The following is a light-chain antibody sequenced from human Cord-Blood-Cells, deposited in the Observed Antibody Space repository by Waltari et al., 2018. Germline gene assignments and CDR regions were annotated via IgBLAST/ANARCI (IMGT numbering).Light chain of an antibody. V-gene: IGLV3-21*04. J-gene: IGLJ3*02. Sequence: SYVLTQPPSVSVAPGKTARITCGGNNIGSKSVHWYQQKPGQAPVLVIYYDSDRPSGVPERFSGANSGNTATLTISRVEDGDEADYYCQVWDSSSDHRVFGGGTKLTVL. CDR2: YDS. CDR3: QVWDSSSDHRV. CDR1: NIGSKS.